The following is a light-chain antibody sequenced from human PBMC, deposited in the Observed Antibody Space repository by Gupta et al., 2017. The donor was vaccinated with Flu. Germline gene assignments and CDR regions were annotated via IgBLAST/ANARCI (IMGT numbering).Light chain of an antibody. CDR3: QVWHISIDNLRV. CDR2: DNT. Sequence: SYVLPQPPSVSVAPGQTAKITCGADTIGTKSVNWYQQRPAQAPHLVIYDNTDRPSGIPERFSGSNSGNTATLTVTNVDAGEEADYYCQVWHISIDNLRVFGGGTKLTVL. V-gene: IGLV3-21*02. CDR1: TIGTKS. J-gene: IGLJ3*02.